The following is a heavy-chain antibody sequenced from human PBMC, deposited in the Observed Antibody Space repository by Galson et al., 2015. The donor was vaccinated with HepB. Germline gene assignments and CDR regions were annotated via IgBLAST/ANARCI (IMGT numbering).Heavy chain of an antibody. J-gene: IGHJ6*02. CDR2: IRSKANSYAT. V-gene: IGHV3-73*01. CDR3: TRLGSHCSSTSCTDRPTGYYYGMDV. D-gene: IGHD2-2*01. CDR1: GFSFSIYG. Sequence: SLRLSCAASGFSFSIYGMHWVRQASGKGLEWVGRIRSKANSYATAYAASVKGRFTISRDDSKNTAYLQMNSLKTEDTAVYYCTRLGSHCSSTSCTDRPTGYYYGMDVWGQGTTVTVSS.